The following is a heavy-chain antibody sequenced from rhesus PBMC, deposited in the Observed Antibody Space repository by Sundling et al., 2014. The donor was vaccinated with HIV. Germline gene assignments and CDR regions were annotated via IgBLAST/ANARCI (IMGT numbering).Heavy chain of an antibody. Sequence: QVQLQESGPGLVKPSETLSLTCTLSGYSITRSYFWSWIRQAPGKGLEWIGSLFGGDGSNYLNPSLKSRVTLSADRSKNQLSLKLTSVTAADTAIYFCAFLEYCSGISCQALDFWGQGVLVTVSS. J-gene: IGHJ4*01. CDR3: AFLEYCSGISCQALDF. D-gene: IGHD2-27*01. CDR2: LFGGDGSN. CDR1: GYSITRSYF. V-gene: IGHV4-92*01.